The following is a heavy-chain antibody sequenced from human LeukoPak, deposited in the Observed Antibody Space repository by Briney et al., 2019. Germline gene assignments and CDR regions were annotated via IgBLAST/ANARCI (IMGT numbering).Heavy chain of an antibody. CDR2: IYTSGST. V-gene: IGHV4-4*07. CDR3: ARCFGFGEYSIYYYYGMDV. D-gene: IGHD3-10*01. Sequence: SETLSLTCTVSGGSISSYYWSWIRQPAGKGLEWIGRIYTSGSTNYNPSLKSRVTMSVDMSKNQFSLKLSSVTAADTAVYYCARCFGFGEYSIYYYYGMDVWGQGTTVTVSS. CDR1: GGSISSYY. J-gene: IGHJ6*02.